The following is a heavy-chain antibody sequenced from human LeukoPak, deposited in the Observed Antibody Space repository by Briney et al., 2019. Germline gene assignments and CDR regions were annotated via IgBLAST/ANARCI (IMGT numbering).Heavy chain of an antibody. D-gene: IGHD2-8*01. Sequence: GGSLRLSCAASGLRFSHYGMSWVRQAPGKGLEWVSYISSSSSTIYYADSVKGRFTVSRDNAKNSLYVQMNSLRAEDTAVYYCAGRYCTSGVCSPFDYWGQGTLVTVSS. V-gene: IGHV3-48*04. CDR3: AGRYCTSGVCSPFDY. CDR1: GLRFSHYG. J-gene: IGHJ4*02. CDR2: ISSSSSTI.